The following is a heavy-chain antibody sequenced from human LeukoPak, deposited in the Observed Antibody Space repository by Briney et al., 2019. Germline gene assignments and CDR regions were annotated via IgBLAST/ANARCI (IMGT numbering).Heavy chain of an antibody. J-gene: IGHJ3*02. D-gene: IGHD6-13*01. CDR2: ISYDGSNK. V-gene: IGHV3-30*18. CDR1: GFTFSSYG. CDR3: AKDRWSSPVSSFDI. Sequence: QPGRSLRLSCAASGFTFSSYGMHWVRQAPGKGLEWVAVISYDGSNKYYADSVKGRFTISRDNSQNTLSLQMNSLRAEDTAVYYCAKDRWSSPVSSFDIWGQGTMVTVSS.